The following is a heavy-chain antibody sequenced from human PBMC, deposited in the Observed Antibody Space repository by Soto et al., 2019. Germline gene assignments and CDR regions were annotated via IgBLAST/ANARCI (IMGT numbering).Heavy chain of an antibody. CDR1: GFTFDDYA. CDR2: ISWNSGSI. CDR3: AKDIGDIVLVPAARRDYYYYGMDV. J-gene: IGHJ6*02. V-gene: IGHV3-9*01. D-gene: IGHD2-2*01. Sequence: SLRLSCAASGFTFDDYAMHWVRQAPWKGLEWVSGISWNSGSIGYADSVKGRLTISRDNAKNSLYLQMNSLRAEDTALYYCAKDIGDIVLVPAARRDYYYYGMDVWGQGTTVTVSS.